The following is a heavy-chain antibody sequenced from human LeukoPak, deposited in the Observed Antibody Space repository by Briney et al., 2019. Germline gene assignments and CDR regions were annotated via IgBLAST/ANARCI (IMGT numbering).Heavy chain of an antibody. CDR2: ISGSGGST. Sequence: GGTLRLSCAASGFTFSSYGMSWVRQAPGKGLEWVSAISGSGGSTYYADSVKGRFTISRDNSKNTLYLQMNSLRAEDAAVYYCASRSGWRYFDYWGQGTLVTVSS. CDR3: ASRSGWRYFDY. J-gene: IGHJ4*02. D-gene: IGHD6-19*01. CDR1: GFTFSSYG. V-gene: IGHV3-23*01.